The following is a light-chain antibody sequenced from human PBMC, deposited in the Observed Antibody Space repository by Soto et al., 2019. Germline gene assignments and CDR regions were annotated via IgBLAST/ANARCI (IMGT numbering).Light chain of an antibody. CDR1: SSDVGGYNY. V-gene: IGLV2-11*01. CDR2: AVS. CDR3: CSYAGYYTVV. J-gene: IGLJ2*01. Sequence: QSALTQPRSVSGSPGQSVTISCTGTSSDVGGYNYVSWYQQHPGKAPKLIIYAVSGRPSGVPDRFSGSKSGNTVSLTISGLQADDEADYYCCSYAGYYTVVFGGGTKLTVL.